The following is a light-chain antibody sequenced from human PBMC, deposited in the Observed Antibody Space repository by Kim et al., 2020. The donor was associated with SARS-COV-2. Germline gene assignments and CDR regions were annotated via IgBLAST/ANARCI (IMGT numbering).Light chain of an antibody. CDR3: RHYNSWPLT. V-gene: IGKV3D-15*01. CDR2: GAS. CDR1: QSSGSA. Sequence: VAPGERATLTARASQSSGSAWDWYQQEPGQTPRLLIDGASARATGVPATFSGSGSGTEFTLTISSLQSEESANYYCRHYNSWPLTFGGGTKVDIK. J-gene: IGKJ4*01.